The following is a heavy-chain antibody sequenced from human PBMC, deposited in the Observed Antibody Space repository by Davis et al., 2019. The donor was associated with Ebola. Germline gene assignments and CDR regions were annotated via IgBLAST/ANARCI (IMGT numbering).Heavy chain of an antibody. CDR2: MKFDGSET. D-gene: IGHD3-16*01. J-gene: IGHJ4*02. CDR1: GFTVSSNY. CDR3: ARDDNGSGRGSFDS. V-gene: IGHV3-7*01. Sequence: GESLKISCTASGFTVSSNYMSWVRQAPGKGLEWVSNMKFDGSETYYGDSVKGRFTISRDNTKNSLYLQMNALRAEDTAVYYCARDDNGSGRGSFDSWGQGTLVTV.